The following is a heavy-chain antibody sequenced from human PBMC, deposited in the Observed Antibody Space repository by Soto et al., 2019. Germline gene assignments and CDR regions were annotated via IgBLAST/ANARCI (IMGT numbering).Heavy chain of an antibody. CDR3: ARDTYYSDNTNYLLFDY. CDR1: GFTVSSSY. D-gene: IGHD3-22*01. Sequence: EVQLVESGGGLIQPGGSLRLSCAASGFTVSSSYMSWVRQAPGKGLEWVSLIYSGGTTHYADSVKGRFTISRDKSNNTLYLQMNSLRAEDTAVYYCARDTYYSDNTNYLLFDYWGQGTLVTVSS. J-gene: IGHJ4*02. CDR2: IYSGGTT. V-gene: IGHV3-53*01.